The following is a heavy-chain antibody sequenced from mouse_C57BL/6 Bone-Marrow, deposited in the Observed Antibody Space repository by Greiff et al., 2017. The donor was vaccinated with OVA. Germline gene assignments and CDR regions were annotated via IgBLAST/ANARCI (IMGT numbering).Heavy chain of an antibody. V-gene: IGHV1-82*01. Sequence: QVQLKQSGPELVKPGASVKISCKASGYAFSSSWMNWVKQRPGKGLEWIGRIYPGDGDTNYNGKFKGKATLTADKSSSTAYMQLSSLTSEDSAVYFSARYSYYYGSSVAYWGQGTLVTVSA. CDR3: ARYSYYYGSSVAY. CDR1: GYAFSSSW. CDR2: IYPGDGDT. D-gene: IGHD1-1*01. J-gene: IGHJ3*01.